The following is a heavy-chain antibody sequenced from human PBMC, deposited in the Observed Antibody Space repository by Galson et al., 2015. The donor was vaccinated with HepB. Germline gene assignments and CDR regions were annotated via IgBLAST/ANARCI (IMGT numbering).Heavy chain of an antibody. CDR1: GFTFSSYS. J-gene: IGHJ4*02. Sequence: SLRLSCAASGFTFSSYSMNWVRQAPGRGLEWVSSISSSSSYIYYADSVKGRFTISRDNAKNSLYLQMNSLRAEDTAVYYCARVGMVRGVQGDFDYWGQGTLVTVSS. D-gene: IGHD3-10*01. CDR3: ARVGMVRGVQGDFDY. CDR2: ISSSSSYI. V-gene: IGHV3-21*01.